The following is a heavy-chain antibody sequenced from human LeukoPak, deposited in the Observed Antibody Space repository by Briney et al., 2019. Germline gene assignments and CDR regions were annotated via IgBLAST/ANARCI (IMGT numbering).Heavy chain of an antibody. CDR3: AHRHIGYIHSYWFDP. V-gene: IGHV2-5*01. Sequence: SGPTLVNPTQTLTLTCTFSGFSFSTSGVGVGWIRQSPGKALEWLALIYWNDQKRYNPSLKSRLTITKDTSKNQVVLTMTNMDPVDTATYLCAHRHIGYIHSYWFDPWGQGTLVTVSS. D-gene: IGHD3-16*02. CDR2: IYWNDQK. CDR1: GFSFSTSGVG. J-gene: IGHJ5*02.